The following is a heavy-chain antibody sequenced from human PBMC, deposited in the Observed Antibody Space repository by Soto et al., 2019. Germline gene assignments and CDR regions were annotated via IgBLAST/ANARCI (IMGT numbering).Heavy chain of an antibody. J-gene: IGHJ3*02. CDR1: GFTFIDSA. CDR3: TTDRLYSIFDAFDI. CDR2: IRSKDYTYAT. V-gene: IGHV3-73*01. Sequence: GGSLRLSCAASGFTFIDSAMHWVLQASWKGLEWVGRIRSKDYTYATAYAASVKGRFTISRDDSKNTAYLQMNSLKTEDTAVYYCTTDRLYSIFDAFDIWGQGTMVTVSS. D-gene: IGHD4-4*01.